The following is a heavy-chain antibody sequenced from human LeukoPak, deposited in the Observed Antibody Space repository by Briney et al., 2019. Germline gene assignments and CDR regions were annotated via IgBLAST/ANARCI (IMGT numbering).Heavy chain of an antibody. CDR1: GVTFSSYA. CDR2: IYSGGST. J-gene: IGHJ3*02. V-gene: IGHV3-66*01. Sequence: TGGSLRISCTASGVTASGVTFSSYAMSWVRQAPGKGLEWVSVIYSGGSTYYADSVKGRFTVSRDNSKNTLYLQMNSLRAEDTAVYYCARVGDGYNFDAFDIWGQGTMVTVSS. CDR3: ARVGDGYNFDAFDI. D-gene: IGHD5-24*01.